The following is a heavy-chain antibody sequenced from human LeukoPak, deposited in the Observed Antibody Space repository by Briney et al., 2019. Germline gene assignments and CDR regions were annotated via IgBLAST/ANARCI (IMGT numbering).Heavy chain of an antibody. CDR2: IHPSTGNP. D-gene: IGHD3-16*02. CDR3: ARAYQRLGELSLPDY. J-gene: IGHJ4*02. Sequence: ASVKVSCKASGYTFTNYAMNWVRQAPGQGLEWMGWIHPSTGNPTYAQDFTGRFVFSLDTSVSTTYLQISSLKAEDTAVYYCARAYQRLGELSLPDYWGQGTLVTVSS. CDR1: GYTFTNYA. V-gene: IGHV7-4-1*02.